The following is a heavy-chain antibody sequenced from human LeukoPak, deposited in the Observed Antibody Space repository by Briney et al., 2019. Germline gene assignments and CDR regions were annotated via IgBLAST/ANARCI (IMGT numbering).Heavy chain of an antibody. J-gene: IGHJ4*02. V-gene: IGHV1-2*02. D-gene: IGHD6-19*01. CDR2: INPNSGGT. CDR1: GYTFTGYY. Sequence: GASVKVSCKASGYTFTGYYMHWVRQAPGQGLEWMGWINPNSGGTNYAQKFQGRVTMTRDTSISTAYMELSRLRSDDTAVYYCARGYSSGWYPEPKNFDYWGQGTLVTVSS. CDR3: ARGYSSGWYPEPKNFDY.